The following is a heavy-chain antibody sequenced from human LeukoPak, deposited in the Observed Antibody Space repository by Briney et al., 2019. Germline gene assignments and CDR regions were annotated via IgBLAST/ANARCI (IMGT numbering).Heavy chain of an antibody. Sequence: GGPLRLSCTASGFTLGSHDMHWVRQIPGQGLEWVAAVSSGFHAFFADSVQCRFTVSREDARNSLYLQMNSLRAGDTAVYYCVREARGYHYTYFDYWGQGTLVTVSS. V-gene: IGHV3-13*01. CDR1: GFTLGSHD. D-gene: IGHD5-18*01. J-gene: IGHJ4*02. CDR2: VSSGFHA. CDR3: VREARGYHYTYFDY.